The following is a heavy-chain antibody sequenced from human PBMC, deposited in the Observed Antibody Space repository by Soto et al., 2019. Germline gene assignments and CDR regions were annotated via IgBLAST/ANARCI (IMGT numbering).Heavy chain of an antibody. CDR2: ISGSGGTT. CDR1: GLTFDNYG. V-gene: IGHV3-23*01. CDR3: ANPPLPEANYNGMDV. Sequence: GGSLRLSCVASGLTFDNYGMSWVRQAPGKGLEWVSAISGSGGTTFYADSVKGRFTISRDNSKNTLYLHMNSLRAEDTALYYCANPPLPEANYNGMDVWGQGTTVTVSS. J-gene: IGHJ6*02.